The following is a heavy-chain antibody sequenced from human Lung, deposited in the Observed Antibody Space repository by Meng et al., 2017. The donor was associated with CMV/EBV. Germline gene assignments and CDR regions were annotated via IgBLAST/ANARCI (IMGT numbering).Heavy chain of an antibody. D-gene: IGHD2-8*01. J-gene: IGHJ3*02. CDR2: INPNSGGT. V-gene: IGHV1-2*02. CDR1: GYTFTGYY. CDR3: TADLGAVCTNGVCYSVDAFDI. Sequence: ASVKVSXNASGYTFTGYYMHWVRQAPGQGLEWMGWINPNSGGTNSAQKFQGRVTMTRDTSISTAYMELSRLRSDDTAVYYCTADLGAVCTNGVCYSVDAFDIWGQGXMVTFSS.